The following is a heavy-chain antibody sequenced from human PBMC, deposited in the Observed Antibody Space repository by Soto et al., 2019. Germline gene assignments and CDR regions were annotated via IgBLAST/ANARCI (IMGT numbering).Heavy chain of an antibody. CDR3: ASSSLYGMDV. Sequence: SETLSLTCTVSGDSISSGDFYWSWIRQPPGKGLEWIAYIHNTGGAYYNPSLRSRVTISVDSSKNQFSLKVGSVTAADTAVYYCASSSLYGMDVWGQGTTVTVSS. V-gene: IGHV4-30-4*01. CDR1: GDSISSGDFY. CDR2: IHNTGGA. J-gene: IGHJ6*02.